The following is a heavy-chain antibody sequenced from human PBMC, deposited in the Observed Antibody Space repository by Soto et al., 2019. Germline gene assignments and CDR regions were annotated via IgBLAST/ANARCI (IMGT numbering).Heavy chain of an antibody. Sequence: ASVKVSCKPSGYTFSNYGITWVRQAPGQPLEWLGWISLYSDGTNYAQKFQGRVSMTTDTSTTTAYMELRSLRSDDTAVYYCARVVPGAEAWFGPWGQGTLVTVSS. J-gene: IGHJ5*02. CDR2: ISLYSDGT. CDR3: ARVVPGAEAWFGP. V-gene: IGHV1-18*01. CDR1: GYTFSNYG. D-gene: IGHD2-2*01.